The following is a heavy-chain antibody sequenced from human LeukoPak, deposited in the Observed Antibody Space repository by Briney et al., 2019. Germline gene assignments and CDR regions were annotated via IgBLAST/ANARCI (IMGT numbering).Heavy chain of an antibody. V-gene: IGHV1-46*01. J-gene: IGHJ5*02. CDR2: INPSGGST. D-gene: IGHD2-15*01. Sequence: ASVKVSCKASGYTFTSYYMHWVRQAPGQGLEWMGIINPSGGSTSYAQRFQGRVTMTRDTSTSTVYMELSSLRSEDTAVYYCARASYSPMGFDPWGQGTLVTVSS. CDR1: GYTFTSYY. CDR3: ARASYSPMGFDP.